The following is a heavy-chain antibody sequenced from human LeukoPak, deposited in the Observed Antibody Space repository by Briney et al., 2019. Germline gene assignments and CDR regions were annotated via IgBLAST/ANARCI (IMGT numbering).Heavy chain of an antibody. CDR3: ARGHYDVLAASYKWTPDY. CDR2: ITSGGDYI. CDR1: GLTFNTFN. V-gene: IGHV3-21*01. J-gene: IGHJ4*02. D-gene: IGHD3-9*01. Sequence: GGSLRLSCAASGLTFNTFNMKWVRQAPGKGLEWVSSITSGGDYIYYADSVKGRFTTSRDNAKNSLSLQLNSLRVEDTAVYYCARGHYDVLAASYKWTPDYWGQGTLVTVSS.